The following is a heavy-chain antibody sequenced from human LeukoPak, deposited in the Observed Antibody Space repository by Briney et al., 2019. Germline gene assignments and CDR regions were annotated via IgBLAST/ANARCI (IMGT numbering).Heavy chain of an antibody. D-gene: IGHD5-18*01. J-gene: IGHJ6*02. Sequence: GGSLRLSCAASGFTFSSYEMNWVSQAPGKGLEWVSYISSSGSTIYYADSVKGRFTISRDNAKNSLYLQMNSLRAEDTAVYYCAREDTAMVNYYYYGMDVWGQGTTVTVSS. CDR3: AREDTAMVNYYYYGMDV. V-gene: IGHV3-48*03. CDR1: GFTFSSYE. CDR2: ISSSGSTI.